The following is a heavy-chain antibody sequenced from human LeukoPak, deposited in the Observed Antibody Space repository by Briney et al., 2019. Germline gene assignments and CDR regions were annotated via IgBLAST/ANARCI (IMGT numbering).Heavy chain of an antibody. Sequence: SETLSLTCAVYGGSFSGYYWSWIRQPPGKGLEWIGEINHSGSTNYNPSLKSRVTISVDTSKNQFSLKLSSVTAADTAVYYCARSWSGPLRPPYNWFDPWGQGTLVTVSS. CDR2: INHSGST. D-gene: IGHD3-3*01. CDR3: ARSWSGPLRPPYNWFDP. V-gene: IGHV4-34*01. CDR1: GGSFSGYY. J-gene: IGHJ5*02.